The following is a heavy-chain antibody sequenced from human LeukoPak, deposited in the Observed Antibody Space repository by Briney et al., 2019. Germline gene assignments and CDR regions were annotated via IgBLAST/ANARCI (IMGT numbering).Heavy chain of an antibody. D-gene: IGHD3-22*01. CDR3: ARDSVRPVNYYDSSGYSAIDY. Sequence: ASVKVSCKASGYTFTSYYMHWVRQAPGQGLEWMGWINPNSGGTNYAQKFQGRVTMTRDTSISTAYMELSRLRSDDTAVYYCARDSVRPVNYYDSSGYSAIDYWGQGTLVTVSS. CDR1: GYTFTSYY. CDR2: INPNSGGT. J-gene: IGHJ4*02. V-gene: IGHV1-2*02.